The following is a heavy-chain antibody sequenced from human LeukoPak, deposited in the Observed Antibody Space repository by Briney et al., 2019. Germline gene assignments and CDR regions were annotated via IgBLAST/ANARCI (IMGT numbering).Heavy chain of an antibody. CDR2: IYTSGST. Sequence: SETLSLTCTVSGASISSYYWSWIRQPAGKGLEWIGRIYTSGSTNDNPSLKSRVTMSVDTSKNQFSLKLSSVTAADTAVYYCARDYGSGSYYRRLLAFDIWGQGTMVTVSS. CDR1: GASISSYY. CDR3: ARDYGSGSYYRRLLAFDI. J-gene: IGHJ3*02. V-gene: IGHV4-4*07. D-gene: IGHD3-10*01.